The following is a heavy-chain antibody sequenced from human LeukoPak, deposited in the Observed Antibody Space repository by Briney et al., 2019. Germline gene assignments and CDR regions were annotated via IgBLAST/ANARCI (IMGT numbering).Heavy chain of an antibody. CDR1: GYTFTSYH. V-gene: IGHV1-46*01. CDR3: VREEAHTYNFDF. Sequence: ASVKVSCKTSGYTFTSYHMHWVRQAPGQGLEWVGILKSSGDTTVYAQKFQGRVTVTRDTSTSTVCMELSSLSSEDTALYYCVREEAHTYNFDFWGPGTLVTVSS. J-gene: IGHJ4*02. CDR2: LKSSGDTT. D-gene: IGHD5-18*01.